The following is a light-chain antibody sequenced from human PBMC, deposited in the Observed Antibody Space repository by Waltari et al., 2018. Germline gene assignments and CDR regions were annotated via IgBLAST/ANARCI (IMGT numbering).Light chain of an antibody. CDR3: QQYDSYSAT. CDR1: QSISSR. Sequence: DIQMTQSPSTMSASVGDRFAITCRASQSISSRLAWYQQKPGKAPKLLIYKASSLESGVPSRFSGSGSGTEFTLTKTSLQPDDFATYYCQQYDSYSATFGQGTKVEI. CDR2: KAS. J-gene: IGKJ1*01. V-gene: IGKV1-5*03.